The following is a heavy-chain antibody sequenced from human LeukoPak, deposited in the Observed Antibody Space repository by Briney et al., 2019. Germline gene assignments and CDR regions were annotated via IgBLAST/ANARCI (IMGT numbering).Heavy chain of an antibody. Sequence: GGSLRLSCAASGFTFSSYGMHWVRQAPGKGLEWVAFIRYDGSNKYYADSVKGRFTISRDNSKNTLYLQMNSLRAEDTAVYYCAKDRDILTGYYNVGYFDYWGQGTLVTVSS. V-gene: IGHV3-30*02. CDR2: IRYDGSNK. D-gene: IGHD3-9*01. CDR1: GFTFSSYG. J-gene: IGHJ4*02. CDR3: AKDRDILTGYYNVGYFDY.